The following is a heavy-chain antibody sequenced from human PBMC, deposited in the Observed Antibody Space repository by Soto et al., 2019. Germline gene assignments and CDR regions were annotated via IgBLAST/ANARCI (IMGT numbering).Heavy chain of an antibody. CDR1: GFTFSSYG. V-gene: IGHV3-30*18. J-gene: IGHJ4*02. D-gene: IGHD5-18*01. Sequence: QVQLVESGGGVVQPGSSLRLSCAASGFTFSSYGMHWVRQAPGKGLEWVALVSYDGSNKYYADSVKGRFTISRDNSKNTVYPQMNRLRTEDTGVYYCAKNTGYSYGFPFHFWGQGTLVTVSS. CDR2: VSYDGSNK. CDR3: AKNTGYSYGFPFHF.